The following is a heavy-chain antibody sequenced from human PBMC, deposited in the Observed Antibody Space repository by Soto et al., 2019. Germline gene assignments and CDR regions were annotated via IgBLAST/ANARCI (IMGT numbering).Heavy chain of an antibody. CDR3: ARDPNGDYVGAFDG. CDR1: GFTFSDYA. D-gene: IGHD4-17*01. Sequence: EVQLLESGDQGGYLRVSCVASGFTFSDYAMTWVRQAPRKGLEWVSSIRGSGVGTTYADSVRGRFTILRDNSKNTLYLQMNGLRAEDTAVYYCARDPNGDYVGAFDGWGQGPMVTVSS. V-gene: IGHV3-23*01. J-gene: IGHJ3*01. CDR2: IRGSGVGT.